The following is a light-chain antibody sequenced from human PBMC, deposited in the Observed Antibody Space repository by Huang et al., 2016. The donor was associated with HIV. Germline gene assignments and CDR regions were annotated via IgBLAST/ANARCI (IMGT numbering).Light chain of an antibody. CDR2: RAS. J-gene: IGKJ4*01. Sequence: EIVMTQSPATLSVSPGERATLSCRASQSVSNNLAWYQQKPAQAPRLLIYRASTRATDTPARFSGSGSGTEFTLTISSLQSEDFAVYFCQQYNSWPSFGGGTKVDI. V-gene: IGKV3-15*01. CDR1: QSVSNN. CDR3: QQYNSWPS.